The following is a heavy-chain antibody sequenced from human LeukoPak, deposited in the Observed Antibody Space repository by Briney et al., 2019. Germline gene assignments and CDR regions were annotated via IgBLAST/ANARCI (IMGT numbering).Heavy chain of an antibody. J-gene: IGHJ6*02. V-gene: IGHV3-33*01. CDR2: IWYDGSNK. CDR3: ARGEARAYGMDV. CDR1: GFTFSNYG. Sequence: GGSLRLSCAASGFTFSNYGMHWVRQAPGKGLEWVALIWYDGSNKYYADSVKGRFTISRDNSKNTLYLQMNSLRAEDTAVYYCARGEARAYGMDVWGQGTTVTVSS.